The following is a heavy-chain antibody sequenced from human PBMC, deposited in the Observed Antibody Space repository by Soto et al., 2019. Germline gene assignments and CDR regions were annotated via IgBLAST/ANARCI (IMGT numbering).Heavy chain of an antibody. CDR1: GGSFSGYY. V-gene: IGHV4-34*01. Sequence: QVQLQQWGAGLLKPSETLSLTCAVYGGSFSGYYWSWIRRPPGKGLEWIGEINHSGSTNYNPSLKSRVTISVDTSKNQFYLKLSSVTAADTAVYYCARGRWLRSSFDYWGQGTLVTVSS. CDR3: ARGRWLRSSFDY. CDR2: INHSGST. J-gene: IGHJ4*02. D-gene: IGHD5-12*01.